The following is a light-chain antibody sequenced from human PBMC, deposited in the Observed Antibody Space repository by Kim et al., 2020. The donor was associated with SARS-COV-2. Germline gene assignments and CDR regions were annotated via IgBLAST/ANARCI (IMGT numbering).Light chain of an antibody. J-gene: IGLJ3*02. CDR3: SSHIGSSTWV. V-gene: IGLV2-14*01. CDR1: SSDIGNYNF. Sequence: QSALTQPASVSGSPGQSITISCTGTSSDIGNYNFVSWSRQHPGKAPKLLIYDVSKRPSGVSDRFSGSKSGNTASLTISGLQAEDEADYYCSSHIGSSTWVFGGGTKLTVL. CDR2: DVS.